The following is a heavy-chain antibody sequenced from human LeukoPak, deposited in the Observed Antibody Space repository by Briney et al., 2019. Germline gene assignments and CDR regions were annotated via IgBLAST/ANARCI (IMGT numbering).Heavy chain of an antibody. J-gene: IGHJ5*02. CDR3: ARNIGGSYYWFDP. D-gene: IGHD3-10*01. V-gene: IGHV4-59*01. CDR2: VYYSGIT. CDR1: GGSISSYY. Sequence: SETLSLTCTVSGGSISSYYWNWIRQPPGKGLGWIGYVYYSGITNYNPSLTSRVTISVGTSKNQFSLKLSSVTAADTAVYFCARNIGGSYYWFDPWGQGTLVTVSS.